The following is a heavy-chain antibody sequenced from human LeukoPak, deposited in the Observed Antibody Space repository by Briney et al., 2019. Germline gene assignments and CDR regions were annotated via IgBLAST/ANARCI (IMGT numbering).Heavy chain of an antibody. CDR2: ISGSGGST. D-gene: IGHD3-22*01. V-gene: IGHV3-23*01. Sequence: GGSLRLSCAASGFTFSNYGMNWVRQAPGKGLEWVSAISGSGGSTYYADSVKGRFTISRDNSKNTLYLQMNSLRAEDTAVYYCAKDPRYYYDSSGYSHPYYFDYWGQGTLVTVSS. CDR1: GFTFSNYG. CDR3: AKDPRYYYDSSGYSHPYYFDY. J-gene: IGHJ4*02.